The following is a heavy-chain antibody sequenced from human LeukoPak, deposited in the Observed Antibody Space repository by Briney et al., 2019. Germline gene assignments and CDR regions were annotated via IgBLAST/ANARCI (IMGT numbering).Heavy chain of an antibody. CDR2: ISGGGGSTT. J-gene: IGHJ4*02. D-gene: IGHD3-9*01. V-gene: IGHV3-23*01. CDR3: ARLAVAYFDS. CDR1: GFTFTTYA. Sequence: SGGSLRLSCAASGFTFTTYAMSWVRQAPGKGLEWVSAISGGGGSTTYYADSVKGRFTFSRDNSKNTLYLEMNSLRAEDTAVYYCARLAVAYFDSWGQGTLVTVSS.